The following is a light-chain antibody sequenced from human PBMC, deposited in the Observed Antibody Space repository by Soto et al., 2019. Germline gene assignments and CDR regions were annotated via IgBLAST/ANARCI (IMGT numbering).Light chain of an antibody. J-gene: IGKJ2*01. CDR3: QQYNNWPPVT. CDR1: QSVSSN. CDR2: GAS. V-gene: IGKV3-15*01. Sequence: EIEMTQSPATLSVSPGERATLSCRASQSVSSNLAWYQQKPGQAPRLLIYGASTRATCIPARFSGSGSGTEFTLTISSLQSEDFAVYYCQQYNNWPPVTFGQGTKLEIK.